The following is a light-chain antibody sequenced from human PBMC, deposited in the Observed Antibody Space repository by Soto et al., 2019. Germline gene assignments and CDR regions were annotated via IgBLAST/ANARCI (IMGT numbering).Light chain of an antibody. CDR2: AAS. Sequence: DIQMTQSPSSLSASVGDRVTITCRASQSISSFLNWYQQKPGKAPKLLIYAASSLQSGVPSRFSGSRSGTEFTLTISSLQPDDFATYYCQQYNSYPITFGQGTRLEIK. V-gene: IGKV1-39*01. CDR1: QSISSF. J-gene: IGKJ5*01. CDR3: QQYNSYPIT.